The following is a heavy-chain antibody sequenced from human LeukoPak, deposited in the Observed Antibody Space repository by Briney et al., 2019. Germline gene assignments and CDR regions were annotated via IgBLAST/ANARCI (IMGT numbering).Heavy chain of an antibody. CDR2: ISGSGGST. CDR1: GFTFSSYA. J-gene: IGHJ4*02. D-gene: IGHD2-15*01. CDR3: AKLSGGSSWYYFDY. V-gene: IGHV3-23*01. Sequence: GGSLRLSCAASGFTFSSYAMSWVRQAPGKGLEWVSAISGSGGSTYYADSMKGRFTISRDNSKNTLYLQMNSLRAEDTGVYYCAKLSGGSSWYYFDYWGQGTLVTVSS.